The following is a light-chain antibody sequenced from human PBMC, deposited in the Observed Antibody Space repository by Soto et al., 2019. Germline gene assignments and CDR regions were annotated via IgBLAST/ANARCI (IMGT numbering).Light chain of an antibody. CDR1: QGIRSW. CDR2: DAS. V-gene: IGKV1D-12*01. J-gene: IGKJ5*01. CDR3: QQANSFPIT. Sequence: DIQMTQSTSSVSASVGDRVTITCRASQGIRSWLAWYQQKPGKAPKLLIYDASSLQSGVPSRFSGSGSGTDFTLTISSLQPEDFATYYCQQANSFPITFGQGTRLEIK.